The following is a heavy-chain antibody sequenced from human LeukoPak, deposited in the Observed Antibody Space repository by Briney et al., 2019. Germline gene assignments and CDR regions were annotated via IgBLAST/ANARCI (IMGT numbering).Heavy chain of an antibody. Sequence: SETLSLTCTVSGGSISSSSYYWGWIRQPPGKGLEWIGSIYYSGSTNYNPSLKSRVTISVDTSKNQFSLKLSSVTAADTAVYYCARHGYSSSFFSAKYYFDYWGQGTLVTVSS. V-gene: IGHV4-39*01. CDR3: ARHGYSSSFFSAKYYFDY. CDR1: GGSISSSSYY. D-gene: IGHD6-13*01. CDR2: IYYSGST. J-gene: IGHJ4*02.